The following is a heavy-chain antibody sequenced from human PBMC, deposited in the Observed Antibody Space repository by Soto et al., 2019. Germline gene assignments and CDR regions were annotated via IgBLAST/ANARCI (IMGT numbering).Heavy chain of an antibody. D-gene: IGHD3-9*01. CDR3: ARVVRFYDILTGSYYYGMDV. Sequence: SETLSLTCPVSGGSISSYYWGWIRQPPGTGLEWVGDIYFSGSTNYNPSLTSGVTISVDTSKNQFSLKLSSVTAADTAVYYCARVVRFYDILTGSYYYGMDVWGQGTTVTVSS. J-gene: IGHJ6*02. CDR1: GGSISSYY. CDR2: IYFSGST. V-gene: IGHV4-59*01.